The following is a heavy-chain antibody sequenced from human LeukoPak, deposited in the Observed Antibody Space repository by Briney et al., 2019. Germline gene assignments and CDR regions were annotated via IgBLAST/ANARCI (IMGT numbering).Heavy chain of an antibody. J-gene: IGHJ4*02. V-gene: IGHV3-48*03. CDR1: GFTFSSYE. CDR2: ISSSGSTI. CDR3: ARSSNRQDDF. Sequence: PGGSLRLSCAASGFTFSSYEMNWVRQAPGKGLEWVSYISSSGSTIYYADSVKGRFTISRDNAKNSLYLQMNSLRAEDTALYYCARSSNRQDDFWGQGTLVTVSS. D-gene: IGHD1-14*01.